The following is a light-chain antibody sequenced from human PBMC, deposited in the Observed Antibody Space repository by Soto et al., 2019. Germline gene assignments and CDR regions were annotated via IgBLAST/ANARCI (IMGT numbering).Light chain of an antibody. CDR1: QSVSSN. Sequence: LVLTQSPATPSVSTEERATLSCRASQSVSSNLAWYQQNTGQAPRLRIYGASARATGNPAMFSGCGSGTELTLYISSLQSGDFAVYYFQQCNDWWGSVGGVTVV. V-gene: IGKV3D-15*01. CDR2: GAS. CDR3: QQCNDWWGS. J-gene: IGKJ4*01.